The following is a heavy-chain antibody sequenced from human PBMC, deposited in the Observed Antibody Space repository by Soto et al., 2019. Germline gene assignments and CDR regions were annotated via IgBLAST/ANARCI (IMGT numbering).Heavy chain of an antibody. Sequence: SETLSLTCTVSGGSISSYYWSWIRQPPGKGLEWIGYIYYSGSTNYNPSLKSRVTISVDTSKNQFSLKLSSVTAADTAVYYCARRYGGGGAYWGQGTLVTVS. CDR2: IYYSGST. D-gene: IGHD2-21*01. J-gene: IGHJ4*02. CDR3: ARRYGGGGAY. V-gene: IGHV4-59*08. CDR1: GGSISSYY.